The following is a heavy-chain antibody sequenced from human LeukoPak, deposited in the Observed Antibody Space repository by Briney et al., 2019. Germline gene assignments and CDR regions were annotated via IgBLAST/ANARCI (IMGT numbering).Heavy chain of an antibody. Sequence: PSQTLSLTCTVSGGSISSGGYYWSWIRQHPGKGLGWLGYIYYSGSTYYNPSLKSRVTISVDTSKNQFSLKLSSVTAADTAVYYCARVDGSGSYHDYWGQGTLVTVSS. D-gene: IGHD3-10*01. V-gene: IGHV4-31*03. CDR1: GGSISSGGYY. CDR2: IYYSGST. J-gene: IGHJ4*02. CDR3: ARVDGSGSYHDY.